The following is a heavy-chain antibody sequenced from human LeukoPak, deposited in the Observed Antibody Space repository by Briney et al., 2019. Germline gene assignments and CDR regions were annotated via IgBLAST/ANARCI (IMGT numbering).Heavy chain of an antibody. CDR1: GCTFTSYG. Sequence: ASVKVSCKASGCTFTSYGISWVRQAPGQGLEWMGWISAYNGNTNYAQKLQGRVTMTTDASTSTAYMELRSLRSDDTAVYYCARNVLRYFDWLPRQDYWGQGTLVTVSS. V-gene: IGHV1-18*01. D-gene: IGHD3-9*01. CDR2: ISAYNGNT. J-gene: IGHJ4*02. CDR3: ARNVLRYFDWLPRQDY.